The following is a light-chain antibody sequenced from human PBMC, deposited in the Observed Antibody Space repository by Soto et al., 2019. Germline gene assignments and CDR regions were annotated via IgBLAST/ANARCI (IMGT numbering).Light chain of an antibody. J-gene: IGKJ3*01. CDR3: QQYGSSLFT. CDR2: GTS. Sequence: EIVLTQSPGTLSLSPGERATLSCRASQSVSSKYLALYQQKAGQAPRVLIYGTSIRASGVPERFSGGGSGTDFTLTITRLEPEDFAVYYCQQYGSSLFTFGPGTKVDFK. V-gene: IGKV3-20*01. CDR1: QSVSSKY.